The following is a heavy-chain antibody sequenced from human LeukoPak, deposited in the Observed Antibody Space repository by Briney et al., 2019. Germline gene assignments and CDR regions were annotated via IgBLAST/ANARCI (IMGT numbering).Heavy chain of an antibody. D-gene: IGHD2-2*01. CDR2: ISAYDGNT. Sequence: ASVKLSCKASGYTSTSYGISWVRQAPGQGLEWMGWISAYDGNTNYAQKLQGRVTMTTDTSTSTAYMELRSLRSDDTAVYYCARDGGYCSSTSCRDAFDIWGQGTMVTVSS. CDR1: GYTSTSYG. J-gene: IGHJ3*02. V-gene: IGHV1-18*04. CDR3: ARDGGYCSSTSCRDAFDI.